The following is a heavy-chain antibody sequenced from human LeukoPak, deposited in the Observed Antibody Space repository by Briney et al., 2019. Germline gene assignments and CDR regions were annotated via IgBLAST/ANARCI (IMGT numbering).Heavy chain of an antibody. CDR1: GGSFSGYY. CDR2: IYASGST. J-gene: IGHJ4*02. D-gene: IGHD6-19*01. CDR3: ARYGGSGWVIDN. Sequence: SETLSLTCAVYGGSFSGYYWSWIRQPAGKGLEWIGRIYASGSTNYNPSLKSRVTMSVDTSKNQLSLKLTSVTAADTAVYYCARYGGSGWVIDNWGQGTLVTVSS. V-gene: IGHV4-59*10.